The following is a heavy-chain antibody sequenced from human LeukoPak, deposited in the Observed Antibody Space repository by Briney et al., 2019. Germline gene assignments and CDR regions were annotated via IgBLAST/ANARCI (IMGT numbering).Heavy chain of an antibody. CDR1: GGSLSSFY. D-gene: IGHD3-22*01. CDR2: IYYSGST. Sequence: PSETLSLTCTVSGGSLSSFYWSWIRQPPGKGLEWIGYIYYSGSTNYNPSLESRVTISVDTSKNQFSLKLSSVTAADTAVYYCARTILEYYYDSNGRYYFDYWGQGTLVTV. CDR3: ARTILEYYYDSNGRYYFDY. V-gene: IGHV4-59*01. J-gene: IGHJ4*02.